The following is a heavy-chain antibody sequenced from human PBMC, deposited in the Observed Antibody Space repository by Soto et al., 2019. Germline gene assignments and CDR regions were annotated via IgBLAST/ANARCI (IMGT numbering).Heavy chain of an antibody. J-gene: IGHJ6*02. CDR3: VRGRPMGSSWYTYGMDV. Sequence: SETLSLTCTVSGGSISSYYWRWIRQPPGKGLEWIGYIYYSGSTNYNPSLKSRVTISVDTSKNQFSLKLSSVTAADTAVYYCVRGRPMGSSWYTYGMDVWRQGTTVTVSS. D-gene: IGHD6-13*01. CDR1: GGSISSYY. V-gene: IGHV4-59*01. CDR2: IYYSGST.